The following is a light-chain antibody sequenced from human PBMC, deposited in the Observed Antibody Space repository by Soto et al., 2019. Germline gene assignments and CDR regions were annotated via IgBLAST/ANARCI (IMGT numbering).Light chain of an antibody. J-gene: IGKJ1*01. Sequence: DIVMTQSPDSLAVSLGERATINCKSSQSVLYSSNNKNYLAWYQQKPGQPPKLLIYWASTRESGVPDRFSGSGSGTDFTLTISSLQAEDVAVYSCQHHYSTPPTFGQGTKVEIK. CDR1: QSVLYSSNNKNY. CDR3: QHHYSTPPT. V-gene: IGKV4-1*01. CDR2: WAS.